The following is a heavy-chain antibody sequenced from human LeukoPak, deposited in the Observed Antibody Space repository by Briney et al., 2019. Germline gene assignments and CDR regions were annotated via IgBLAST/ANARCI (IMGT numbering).Heavy chain of an antibody. CDR3: ARDGDYGDYEDVFDY. V-gene: IGHV1-46*01. D-gene: IGHD4-17*01. Sequence: ASVKVSCKASGYTFTSYYMHWVRQAPGQGLEWMGIINPSGGSTSYAQKFQGRVTMTRDMSTSTVYMELSNLRSEDTAVYYCARDGDYGDYEDVFDYWGQGTPVTVSS. CDR1: GYTFTSYY. CDR2: INPSGGST. J-gene: IGHJ4*02.